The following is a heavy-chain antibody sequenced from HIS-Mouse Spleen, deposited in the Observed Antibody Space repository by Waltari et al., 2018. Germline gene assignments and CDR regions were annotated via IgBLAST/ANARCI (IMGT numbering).Heavy chain of an antibody. D-gene: IGHD6-13*01. CDR1: GGSISSRSSY. CDR3: AREIPYSSSWYDWYFDL. Sequence: QLQLQESGPGLVKPSETLSLTCTVPGGSISSRSSYWGWIRQPPGKGLEWIGSIDYSGSTYYNPSLKSRVTISVDTSKSQFSLKLSSVTAADTAVYYCAREIPYSSSWYDWYFDLWGRGTLVTVSS. J-gene: IGHJ2*01. CDR2: IDYSGST. V-gene: IGHV4-39*07.